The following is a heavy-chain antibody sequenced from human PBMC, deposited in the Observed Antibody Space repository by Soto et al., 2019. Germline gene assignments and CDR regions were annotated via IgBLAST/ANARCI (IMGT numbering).Heavy chain of an antibody. CDR1: GYTFTSYG. D-gene: IGHD3-3*01. V-gene: IGHV1-18*04. Sequence: ASVKVSCKASGYTFTSYGISWVRQAPGQGLEWMGWISAYNGNTNYAQKLQGRVTMTTDTSTSTAYMELRSLRSDDTAVYYCARDGSITIFGVVIRLDGMDVWGQGTTVTV. CDR2: ISAYNGNT. J-gene: IGHJ6*02. CDR3: ARDGSITIFGVVIRLDGMDV.